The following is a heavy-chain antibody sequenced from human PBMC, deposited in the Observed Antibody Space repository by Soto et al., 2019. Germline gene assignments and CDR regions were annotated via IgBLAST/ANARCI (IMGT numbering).Heavy chain of an antibody. V-gene: IGHV1-69*13. Sequence: GASVKVSCKASGGTFSSYAISWVRQAPGQGLEWMGGIIPIFGTANYAQKFQGRVTITAGESTSTAYMELSSLRSEDTAVYYCAREMVRGVGYYYYGMDVWGQGTTVTVSS. J-gene: IGHJ6*02. CDR3: AREMVRGVGYYYYGMDV. D-gene: IGHD3-10*01. CDR1: GGTFSSYA. CDR2: IIPIFGTA.